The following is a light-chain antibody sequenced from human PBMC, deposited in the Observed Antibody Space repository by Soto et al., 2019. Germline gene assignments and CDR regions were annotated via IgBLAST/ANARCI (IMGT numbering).Light chain of an antibody. CDR2: EVS. CDR3: NSYAGSNNWV. CDR1: SSDVGGYNY. J-gene: IGLJ3*02. V-gene: IGLV2-8*01. Sequence: QSALTQPASVSGSPGQSITISCTGTSSDVGGYNYVSWYQQHPGKAPKLMIYEVSKRPSGVPDRFSGYKSGNTASLTVSGLQAEEEADYYCNSYAGSNNWVFGGGTKLTVL.